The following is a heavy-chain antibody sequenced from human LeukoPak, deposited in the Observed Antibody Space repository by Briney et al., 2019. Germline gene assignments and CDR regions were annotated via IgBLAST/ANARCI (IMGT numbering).Heavy chain of an antibody. D-gene: IGHD3-3*01. CDR3: ARGGITIFGVVIRYYGMDV. Sequence: PSETLSLTCAVCGGSFSGYYWSWIRQPPGKGLEWIGEINHSGSTNYNPSLKSRVTISVDTSKNQFSLKLSSVTAADTAVYYCARGGITIFGVVIRYYGMDVWGQGTTVTVSS. J-gene: IGHJ6*02. CDR1: GGSFSGYY. CDR2: INHSGST. V-gene: IGHV4-34*01.